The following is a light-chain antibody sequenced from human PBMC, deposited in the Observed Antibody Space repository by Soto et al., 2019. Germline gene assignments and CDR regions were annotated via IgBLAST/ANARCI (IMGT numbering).Light chain of an antibody. CDR3: CSYAGSPWV. CDR1: SSDVGGYNY. CDR2: DVS. Sequence: QSALTQPRSVSGSPGQSVTISCTGTSSDVGGYNYVSWYQQHPGKAPKLMIYDVSKRPSGVPDRFSGSKSGNTASLTISGLQAEDEADYYCCSYAGSPWVFGPGTKVTVL. V-gene: IGLV2-11*01. J-gene: IGLJ1*01.